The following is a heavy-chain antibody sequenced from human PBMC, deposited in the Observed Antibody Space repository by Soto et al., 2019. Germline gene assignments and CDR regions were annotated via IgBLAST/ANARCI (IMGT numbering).Heavy chain of an antibody. J-gene: IGHJ6*02. CDR1: GGSFSGYY. V-gene: IGHV4-34*01. CDR3: ARVFVGTAMVGYYYYYGMDV. D-gene: IGHD5-18*01. Sequence: PSETLSLTCAVYGGSFSGYYWSWIRQPPGKGLEWIGEINHSGSTNYNPSLKSRVTISVDTSKNQFSLKLSSVTAADTAVYYCARVFVGTAMVGYYYYYGMDVWGQGTTVTVS. CDR2: INHSGST.